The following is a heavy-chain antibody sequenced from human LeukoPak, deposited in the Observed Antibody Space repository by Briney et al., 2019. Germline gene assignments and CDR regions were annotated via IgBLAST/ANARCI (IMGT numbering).Heavy chain of an antibody. CDR1: GFTFSSYS. CDR2: ITASGTAM. CDR3: ARGVPYDSWSGPHYSDY. Sequence: GGSLRLSCAASGFTFSSYSMNWVRQAPGKGLEWVSHITASGTAMFYADSVKGRFTISRDNAKNSLYLQMNSLRAEDTAVYYCARGVPYDSWSGPHYSDYWGQGTLVTVSS. D-gene: IGHD3-3*01. J-gene: IGHJ4*02. V-gene: IGHV3-48*01.